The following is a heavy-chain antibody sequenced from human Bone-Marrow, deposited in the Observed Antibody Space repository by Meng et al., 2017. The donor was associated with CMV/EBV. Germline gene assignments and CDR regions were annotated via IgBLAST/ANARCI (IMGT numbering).Heavy chain of an antibody. D-gene: IGHD2/OR15-2a*01. CDR2: IYYSGST. Sequence: SETLSLTCTVPGASVSSVSYYWSWIRQPPGKGLEWIGFIYYSGSTNYNPTLKSRVTISLDTSKNQFLLKLSFVAAADTASYYCARDDGTTWHRSFDYWVQGALVTVSS. CDR3: ARDDGTTWHRSFDY. CDR1: GASVSSVSYY. J-gene: IGHJ4*02. V-gene: IGHV4-61*01.